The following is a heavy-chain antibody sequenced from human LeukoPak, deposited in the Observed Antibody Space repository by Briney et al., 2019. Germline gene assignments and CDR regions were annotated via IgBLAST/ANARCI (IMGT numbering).Heavy chain of an antibody. J-gene: IGHJ4*02. CDR3: ARAPYSSSSGDY. CDR1: GFTFSSYS. V-gene: IGHV3-21*01. CDR2: ISSSSSYI. Sequence: PGGSLRVSCAASGFTFSSYSMNWVRQAPGKRLEWVSSISSSSSYIYYADSVKGRFTISRDNAKNSLYLQMNSLRAEDTAVYYCARAPYSSSSGDYWGQGTLVTVSS. D-gene: IGHD6-6*01.